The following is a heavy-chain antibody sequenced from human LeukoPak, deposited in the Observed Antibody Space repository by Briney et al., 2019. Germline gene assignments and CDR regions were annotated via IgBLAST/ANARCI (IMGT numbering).Heavy chain of an antibody. CDR2: ISHDGNNK. Sequence: GGSLRLSCAASGLTFSSNVMHWVRQTPGKGLEWVAAISHDGNNKYYADSVKGRFATSRDNSKKMQYLQMNSLRAEDTAVYYCARASTWVPGEDSSGYYYPYAFDLWGQGTMVTVSS. CDR3: ARASTWVPGEDSSGYYYPYAFDL. D-gene: IGHD3-22*01. V-gene: IGHV3-30*09. CDR1: GLTFSSNV. J-gene: IGHJ3*01.